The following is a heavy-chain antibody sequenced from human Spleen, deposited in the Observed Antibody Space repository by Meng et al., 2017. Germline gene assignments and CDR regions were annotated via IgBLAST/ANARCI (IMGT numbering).Heavy chain of an antibody. V-gene: IGHV4-34*01. CDR3: ARGPTTMAHDFDY. CDR2: INHSGST. Sequence: VQLQEGGAGLLKLSETLALTCVVSGGSFSDYYWSWIRQPPGKGLEWIGEINHSGSTNYNPSLESRATISVDTSQNNLSLKLSSVTAADSAVYYCARGPTTMAHDFDYWGQGTLVTVSS. CDR1: GGSFSDYY. J-gene: IGHJ4*02. D-gene: IGHD4-11*01.